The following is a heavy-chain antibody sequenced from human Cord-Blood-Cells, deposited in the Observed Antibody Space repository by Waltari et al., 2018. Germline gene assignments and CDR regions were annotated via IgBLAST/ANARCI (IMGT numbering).Heavy chain of an antibody. D-gene: IGHD3-22*01. CDR1: GGTFSSYA. Sequence: QVQLVQSGAEVKKPGSSVKVSCKASGGTFSSYAISWVRQAPGQGLEWMGGIIPIFVTANYDQKFQGRVTITADESTSTAYMELSSLRSEDTAVYYCARLYYYDSSGYYNWFDPWGQGTLVTVSS. CDR2: IIPIFVTA. J-gene: IGHJ5*02. CDR3: ARLYYYDSSGYYNWFDP. V-gene: IGHV1-69*01.